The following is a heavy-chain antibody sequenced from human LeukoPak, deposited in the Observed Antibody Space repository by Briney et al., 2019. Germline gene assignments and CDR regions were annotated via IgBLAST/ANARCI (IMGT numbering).Heavy chain of an antibody. D-gene: IGHD1-26*01. J-gene: IGHJ5*02. CDR3: ARDQIVGAINP. Sequence: GGSLRLSCAASGFTFSSYSMNWVRQAPGKGLEWVSYISSSSTIYYADSVKGRFTISRDNSKNTLYLQMNSLRAEDTAVYYCARDQIVGAINPWGQGTLVTVSS. CDR2: ISSSSTI. V-gene: IGHV3-48*01. CDR1: GFTFSSYS.